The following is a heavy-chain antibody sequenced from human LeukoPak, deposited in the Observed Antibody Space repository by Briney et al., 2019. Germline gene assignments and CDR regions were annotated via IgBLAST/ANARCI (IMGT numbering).Heavy chain of an antibody. Sequence: GGSLRLSCAASGFTFSSFSMIWVRQAPGKGLEWVSSTSSSSAYTFYAESGKGRFTISRDNAKNSLFLQMNSLRAEDTAMYYCAKGTKPAMTIPDYWGQGILVTVSS. V-gene: IGHV3-21*04. D-gene: IGHD1/OR15-1a*01. CDR2: TSSSSAYT. J-gene: IGHJ4*02. CDR1: GFTFSSFS. CDR3: AKGTKPAMTIPDY.